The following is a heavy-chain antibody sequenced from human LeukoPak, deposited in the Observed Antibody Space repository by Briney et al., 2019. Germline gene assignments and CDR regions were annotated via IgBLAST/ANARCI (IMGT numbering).Heavy chain of an antibody. Sequence: GGSLRLSCAASGFTFSSYTMSWVRQAPGKGLEWVSGIKWNSGNIGYADSVKGRFTISRDNAKNSLYLQVNSLRAEDTALYYCVKGGFLEWLTPPYDAFDIWGQGTMVTVSS. CDR2: IKWNSGNI. D-gene: IGHD3-3*01. V-gene: IGHV3-9*01. J-gene: IGHJ3*02. CDR1: GFTFSSYT. CDR3: VKGGFLEWLTPPYDAFDI.